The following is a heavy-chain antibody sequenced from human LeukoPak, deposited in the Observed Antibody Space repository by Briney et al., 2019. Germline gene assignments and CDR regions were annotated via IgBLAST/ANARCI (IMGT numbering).Heavy chain of an antibody. V-gene: IGHV4-39*07. Sequence: SKTLSLTCTVSRGSINSFYWGWIRQPPGKGLEWIGGLSYTGTTYFNPSLESRLTLSVDTSRIHFSLKLNSVTAADTAVYYCARQGDVGSYPFDLWGQGTLVIVSS. CDR2: LSYTGTT. J-gene: IGHJ4*02. CDR1: RGSINSFY. D-gene: IGHD1-26*01. CDR3: ARQGDVGSYPFDL.